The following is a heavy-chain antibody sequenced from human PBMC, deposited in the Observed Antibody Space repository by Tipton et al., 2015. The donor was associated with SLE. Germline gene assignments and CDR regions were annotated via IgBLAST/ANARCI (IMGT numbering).Heavy chain of an antibody. J-gene: IGHJ6*03. Sequence: TLSLTCTVSGGFISNSPYYWGWIRQPPGKGLEWIGSIHSSGPYYSPSLESRVTMSLDTSRNQFSLKVSSVTAADTAKYYCVKGQEVAATNYYYYMDVWGKGTTVTVS. CDR1: GGFISNSPYY. V-gene: IGHV4-39*07. CDR3: VKGQEVAATNYYYYMDV. CDR2: IHSSGP. D-gene: IGHD6-19*01.